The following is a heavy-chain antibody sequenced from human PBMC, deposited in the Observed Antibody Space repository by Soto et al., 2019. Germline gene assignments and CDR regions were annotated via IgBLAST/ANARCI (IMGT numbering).Heavy chain of an antibody. J-gene: IGHJ6*03. V-gene: IGHV4-59*01. Sequence: SETLSLTCTVSGGSMSSDSWTWIRQPPGKGLEWIGFKYYSGRSTYNPSLKNRATISLDTSENQFSLELTSVTAADTAVYYCARSPLGTAYLHCYHMDVWGEGTTVTVSS. CDR2: KYYSGRS. CDR1: GGSMSSDS. D-gene: IGHD1-1*01. CDR3: ARSPLGTAYLHCYHMDV.